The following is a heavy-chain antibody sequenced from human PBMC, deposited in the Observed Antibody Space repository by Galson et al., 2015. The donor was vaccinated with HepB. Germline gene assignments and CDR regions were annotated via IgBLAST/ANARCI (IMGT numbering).Heavy chain of an antibody. V-gene: IGHV3-74*01. CDR3: ARIRYSYGMDV. J-gene: IGHJ6*02. D-gene: IGHD3-10*01. CDR2: INSDGSTT. Sequence: SLRLSCAASGFTFSSYWMHWVRQAPGKGLVWVSHINSDGSTTSYADFVKGRFTISRDNAKNTLYLQMNSLRAEDTAVYYCARIRYSYGMDVWGQGTTVTVSS. CDR1: GFTFSSYW.